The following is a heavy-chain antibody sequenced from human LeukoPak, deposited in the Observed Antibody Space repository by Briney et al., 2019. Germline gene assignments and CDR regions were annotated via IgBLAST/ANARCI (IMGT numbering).Heavy chain of an antibody. D-gene: IGHD5-12*01. J-gene: IGHJ5*02. CDR3: ARVGFSGYDS. V-gene: IGHV3-64*01. CDR2: ITGDGSTP. Sequence: GGSLRLSCATSGFVFSNYAMNWVRQAPGKGLEYVSAITGDGSTPYYANSVKGRFTISRENSKNTLYLQMRSLRSEDMAVYYCARVGFSGYDSWGQGTLVTVSS. CDR1: GFVFSNYA.